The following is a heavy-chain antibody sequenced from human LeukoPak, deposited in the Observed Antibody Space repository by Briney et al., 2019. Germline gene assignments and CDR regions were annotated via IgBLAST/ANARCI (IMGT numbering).Heavy chain of an antibody. V-gene: IGHV3-23*01. J-gene: IGHJ4*02. Sequence: GGSLRLSCAASGFTFSSYAMSWVRQAPGKGLEWVSAISGSGGSTYYADSVKGRFTISRDNSKNTLYLQMNSLRAEDTAVYYCAKGEGGGYGSGSYYYFDYWGQGTLVTVSS. CDR1: GFTFSSYA. CDR2: ISGSGGST. CDR3: AKGEGGGYGSGSYYYFDY. D-gene: IGHD3-10*01.